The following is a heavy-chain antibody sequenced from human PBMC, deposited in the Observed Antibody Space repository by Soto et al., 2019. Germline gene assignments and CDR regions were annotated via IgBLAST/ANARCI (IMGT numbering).Heavy chain of an antibody. D-gene: IGHD2-8*01. V-gene: IGHV1-2*02. CDR3: ARHGYAQPWAPFDY. Sequence: GASVKVSCKASGYTFTGYYMHWVLQAPGQGLEWMGWINPNSGGTNYAQKFQGRVTMTRDTSISTAYMELSRLRSDDTAMYYCARHGYAQPWAPFDYWGQGTLVTVSS. J-gene: IGHJ4*02. CDR2: INPNSGGT. CDR1: GYTFTGYY.